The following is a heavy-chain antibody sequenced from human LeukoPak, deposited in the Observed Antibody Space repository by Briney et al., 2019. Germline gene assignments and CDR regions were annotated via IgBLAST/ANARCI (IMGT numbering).Heavy chain of an antibody. CDR1: GGTFSTFA. J-gene: IGHJ6*02. CDR3: ARVNDDYSYGLDV. D-gene: IGHD1-1*01. CDR2: IIPALGVT. V-gene: IGHV1-69*04. Sequence: ASVKVSCKASGGTFSTFAITWVRQAPGQGLECLGRIIPALGVTKYTQKFQGRVTVTADKSTGTAYMELSSLRFEGTAIYYCARVNDDYSYGLDVWGQGTTVTVSS.